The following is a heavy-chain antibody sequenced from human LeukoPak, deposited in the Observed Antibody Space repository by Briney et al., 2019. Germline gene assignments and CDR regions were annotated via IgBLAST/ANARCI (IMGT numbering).Heavy chain of an antibody. CDR1: GGTFSSYA. CDR2: IIPIFGTA. Sequence: SVKVSCKASGGTFSSYAISWVRQAPAQGLEWMGGIIPIFGTANYAQKFQGRVTITADESTSTAYMELSSLRSEDTAVYYCARASTYCTNGVCYNSEGPPFDYWGQGTLVTVSS. D-gene: IGHD2-8*01. V-gene: IGHV1-69*01. J-gene: IGHJ4*02. CDR3: ARASTYCTNGVCYNSEGPPFDY.